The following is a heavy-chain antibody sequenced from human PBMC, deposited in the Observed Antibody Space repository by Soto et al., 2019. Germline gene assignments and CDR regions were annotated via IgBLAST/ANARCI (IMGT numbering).Heavy chain of an antibody. CDR3: ARDQGWSAP. J-gene: IGHJ5*02. CDR1: GYTFTGYY. CDR2: INPNTGGT. Sequence: ASVKVSCKASGYTFTGYYIHWVRQAPGQGLEWIGWINPNTGGTNYPQKFQGWVTMTRDTSISTAYIELSRLTSDDTDEYYCARDQGWSAPWAQGTLVTVSS. V-gene: IGHV1-2*04.